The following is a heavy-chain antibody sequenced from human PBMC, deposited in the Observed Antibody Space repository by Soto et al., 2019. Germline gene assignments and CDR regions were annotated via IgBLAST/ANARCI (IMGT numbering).Heavy chain of an antibody. CDR3: ARESGGAAAACDYCYFYMDV. D-gene: IGHD1-26*01. CDR2: INPNGGVT. J-gene: IGHJ6*03. CDR1: GDTFNDYY. Sequence: QVQLVQAGAEVKKPGASVTVSCRSSGDTFNDYYIHWVRQAPGQGLEWMGWINPNGGVTKYAQKFQGWVSMTRDTSIRTVYMQLSRLRSDDTAVYYFARESGGAAAACDYCYFYMDVWCTGTTVTGSS. V-gene: IGHV1-2*04.